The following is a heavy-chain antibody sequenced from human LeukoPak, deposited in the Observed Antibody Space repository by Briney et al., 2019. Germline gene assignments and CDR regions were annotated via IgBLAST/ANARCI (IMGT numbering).Heavy chain of an antibody. D-gene: IGHD2-2*01. Sequence: SLKLSCKASGGTFSSYAISWVRQAPGQGLEWMGGIIPIFGTANYAQQFQGRVKITTDESTSTAYMELSSLRSEDTAVYYCARARRVVPAAIMHYYYYMDVWGKGTTVTVSS. CDR3: ARARRVVPAAIMHYYYYMDV. CDR2: IIPIFGTA. V-gene: IGHV1-69*05. J-gene: IGHJ6*03. CDR1: GGTFSSYA.